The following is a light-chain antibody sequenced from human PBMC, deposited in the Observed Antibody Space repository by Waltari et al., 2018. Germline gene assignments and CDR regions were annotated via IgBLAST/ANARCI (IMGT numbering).Light chain of an antibody. CDR1: QSLLHSNGKNY. CDR2: LGS. Sequence: DIVMTQSPLSLPVTPGEQASISCRSSQSLLHSNGKNYLDWYLQKPGQSPQVLIYLGSNRASGVPDRFSGSGSGIDFTLEISRVEAEDVGVYYCMQALQTPRTFGQGTKVEIK. CDR3: MQALQTPRT. J-gene: IGKJ1*01. V-gene: IGKV2-28*01.